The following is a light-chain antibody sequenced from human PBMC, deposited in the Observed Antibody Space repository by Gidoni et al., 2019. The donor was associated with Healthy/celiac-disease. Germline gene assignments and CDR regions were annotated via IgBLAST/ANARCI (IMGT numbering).Light chain of an antibody. CDR3: QQRSNWPWT. J-gene: IGKJ1*01. V-gene: IGKV3-11*01. CDR2: DAS. Sequence: EIVLTQSPATLSLSPGERATLSCRASQSVSSYLAWYQQKPGQAPRLLLYDASNRATVIPARFSGSGSGTDFTLTISSLEPEDFAVYYCQQRSNWPWTFGQGTKVEIK. CDR1: QSVSSY.